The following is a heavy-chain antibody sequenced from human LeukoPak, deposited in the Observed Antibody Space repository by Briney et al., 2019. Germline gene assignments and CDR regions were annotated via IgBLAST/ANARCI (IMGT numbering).Heavy chain of an antibody. CDR2: IIPIFGTA. D-gene: IGHD5-18*01. CDR3: ARGRSGYSYGYYFDY. Sequence: GASVKVSCKASGGTFSSHAISWVRQAPGQGLEWMGGIIPIFGTANYAQKFQGRVTITTDESTSTAYMELSSLRSEDTAVYYCARGRSGYSYGYYFDYWGQGTLVTVSS. V-gene: IGHV1-69*05. CDR1: GGTFSSHA. J-gene: IGHJ4*02.